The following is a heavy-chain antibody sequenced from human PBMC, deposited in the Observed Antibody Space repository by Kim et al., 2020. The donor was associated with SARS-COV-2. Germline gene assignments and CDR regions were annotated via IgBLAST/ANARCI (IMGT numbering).Heavy chain of an antibody. CDR3: ARDLVPSYGMDV. Sequence: SNDTKVQGRVTMTRDTATSPVYMGLSSLRSEDTAVYYCARDLVPSYGMDVWGQGTTVTVSS. J-gene: IGHJ6*02. V-gene: IGHV1-46*01.